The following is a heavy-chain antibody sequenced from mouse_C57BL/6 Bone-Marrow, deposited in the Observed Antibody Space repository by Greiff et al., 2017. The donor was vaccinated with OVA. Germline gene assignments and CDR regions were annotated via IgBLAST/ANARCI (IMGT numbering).Heavy chain of an antibody. V-gene: IGHV1-63*01. D-gene: IGHD3-1*01. CDR1: GYTFTNYW. J-gene: IGHJ3*01. CDR3: ARGGLLAY. Sequence: QVQLQQSGAELVRPGTSVKMSCKASGYTFTNYWIGWAKQRPGHGLEWIGDIYPGGGYTNYNEKFKGKATLTADKSSSTAYMQLSSLTSEDSAVYYCARGGLLAYWGQGTLVTVSA. CDR2: IYPGGGYT.